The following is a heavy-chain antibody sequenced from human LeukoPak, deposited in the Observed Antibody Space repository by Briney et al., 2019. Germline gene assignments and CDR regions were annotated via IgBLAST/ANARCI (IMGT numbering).Heavy chain of an antibody. J-gene: IGHJ4*02. CDR3: ARRTIFGVANLETFDY. D-gene: IGHD3-3*01. CDR1: GGTFSSYA. V-gene: IGHV1-69*13. Sequence: SVKVSCKASGGTFSSYAISWVRQAPGQGLEWMGGIIPIFGTANYAQKFQGRVTITADESTSTAYMELSSLRSEDTAVYYCARRTIFGVANLETFDYWGQGTLVTVSS. CDR2: IIPIFGTA.